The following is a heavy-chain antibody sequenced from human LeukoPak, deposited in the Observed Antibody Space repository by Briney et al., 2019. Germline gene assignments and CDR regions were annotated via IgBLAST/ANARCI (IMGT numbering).Heavy chain of an antibody. CDR1: GFTLSSYG. J-gene: IGHJ6*04. CDR2: ISYDGSNK. Sequence: GGSLRLSCAASGFTLSSYGMQWVRQAPGKGLEWVAVISYDGSNKYHADFVKGRFTISRDNAKNSLYLQMNSLRAEDTAVYYCARVARYSGSYYVSGSPEDVWGKGTRSPSPQ. V-gene: IGHV3-30*03. CDR3: ARVARYSGSYYVSGSPEDV. D-gene: IGHD1-26*01.